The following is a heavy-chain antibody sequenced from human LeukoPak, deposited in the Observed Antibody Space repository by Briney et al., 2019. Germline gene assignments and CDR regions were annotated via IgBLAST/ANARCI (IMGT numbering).Heavy chain of an antibody. D-gene: IGHD2-21*02. CDR3: ARGPHIVVVTAIRDAFDI. V-gene: IGHV4-39*07. Sequence: SETLSLTCTVSGGSISSSSYYWGWIRQPPGKGLEWIGSIYYSGSTYYNPSLKSRVTISVDTSKNQFSLKLSSVTAADTAVYYCARGPHIVVVTAIRDAFDIWGQGTMVTVSS. J-gene: IGHJ3*02. CDR2: IYYSGST. CDR1: GGSISSSSYY.